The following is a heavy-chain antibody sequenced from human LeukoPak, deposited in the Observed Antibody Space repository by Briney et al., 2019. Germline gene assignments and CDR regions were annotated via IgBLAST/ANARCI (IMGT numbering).Heavy chain of an antibody. CDR3: ARERAGSSWHEGWFDP. D-gene: IGHD6-13*01. CDR1: GGSISSYY. V-gene: IGHV4-59*01. Sequence: SETLSLTCTVSGGSISSYYWSWIRQPPGKGLGGIGYIYYSGSTNYNPSLKSRVTISVDTSKNQFSLKLSSVTAADTAVYYCARERAGSSWHEGWFDPWGQGTLVTVSS. J-gene: IGHJ5*02. CDR2: IYYSGST.